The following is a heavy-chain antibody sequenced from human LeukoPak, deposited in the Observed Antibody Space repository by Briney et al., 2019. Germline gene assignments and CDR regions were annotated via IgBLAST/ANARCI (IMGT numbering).Heavy chain of an antibody. CDR2: IYPDDSDT. CDR1: GYSFTSYW. V-gene: IGHV5-51*01. D-gene: IGHD1-26*01. J-gene: IGHJ4*02. CDR3: ARHAIMGATKSYFDY. Sequence: GESLKISCKGSGYSFTSYWIAWVRQMPGKGLEWMGIIYPDDSDTRYSPSFQGQVTISADESISTAYLQWSSLKASDTAIYYCARHAIMGATKSYFDYWGQGTLVTVSS.